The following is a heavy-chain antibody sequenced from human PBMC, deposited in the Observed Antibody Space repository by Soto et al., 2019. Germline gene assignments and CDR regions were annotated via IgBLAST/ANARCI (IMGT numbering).Heavy chain of an antibody. CDR2: IIPIFGTA. V-gene: IGHV1-69*13. Sequence: ASVKVSCKASGGTFSSYAISWVRQAPGQGLEWMGGIIPIFGTANYAQKFQGRVTITADDSTSTAYMELSSLRSEDTAVYYCARVHSKYYYYGMDVWGQGTTVTVSS. J-gene: IGHJ6*02. CDR3: ARVHSKYYYYGMDV. D-gene: IGHD6-13*01. CDR1: GGTFSSYA.